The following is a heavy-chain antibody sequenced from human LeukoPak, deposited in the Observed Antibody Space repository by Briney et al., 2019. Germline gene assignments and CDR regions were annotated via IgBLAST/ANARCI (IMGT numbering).Heavy chain of an antibody. CDR1: GFTFSSYA. J-gene: IGHJ4*02. D-gene: IGHD3-10*01. CDR2: ISGSGGST. V-gene: IGHV3-23*01. CDR3: AKDLEGSGSYYFDY. Sequence: GGSLRLSCAASGFTFSSYAMSWVRQAPGKGLEWVSAISGSGGSTYYADSVKGRFTISRDNSKDTLYLQMNSLRAEDTAVYYCAKDLEGSGSYYFDYWGQGTLVTVSS.